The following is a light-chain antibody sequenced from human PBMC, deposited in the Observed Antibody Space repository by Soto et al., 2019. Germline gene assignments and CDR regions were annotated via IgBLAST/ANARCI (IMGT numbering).Light chain of an antibody. V-gene: IGKV3-20*01. Sequence: EIVLTQSPGTLSLSPGERATLSCRASQTVSSSYLAWYQQKPGQAPRLLISGASSRATGIPDRFSGSGSGTDFTLTISRLEPEDLAVYYCQHYGSSPRWTFGQGTRVEIE. CDR1: QTVSSSY. CDR3: QHYGSSPRWT. J-gene: IGKJ1*01. CDR2: GAS.